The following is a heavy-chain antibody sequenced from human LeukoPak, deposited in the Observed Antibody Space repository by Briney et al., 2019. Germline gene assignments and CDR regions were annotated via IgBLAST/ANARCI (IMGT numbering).Heavy chain of an antibody. CDR2: ISSYSGTI. Sequence: PGGSLRLSCAASGFTFSSYSMNWVRQAPGKGLEWVSYISSYSGTISYADSVKGRFAISRDNAKNSLYLQMNSLRAEDTAVYYCARDRDYSGGYFDYWGQGTLVTVSS. J-gene: IGHJ4*02. CDR3: ARDRDYSGGYFDY. D-gene: IGHD4-11*01. CDR1: GFTFSSYS. V-gene: IGHV3-48*01.